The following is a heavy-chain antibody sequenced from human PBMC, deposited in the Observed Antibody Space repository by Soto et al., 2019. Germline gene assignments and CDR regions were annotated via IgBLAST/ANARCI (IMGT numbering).Heavy chain of an antibody. CDR1: GGSISSGNYY. CDR3: ASDSGWFGEFNYYYNGMDV. D-gene: IGHD3-10*01. J-gene: IGHJ6*02. CDR2: IFYSGTT. Sequence: QVQLQESGPGLVKPSETLSLTCTVSGGSISSGNYYWSWIRQPPGKGLEWIGYIFYSGTTYYNPSLKSRAPISVATSKTQFSPKLSSLAAAAAAVYYCASDSGWFGEFNYYYNGMDVWGQGTTVTVSS. V-gene: IGHV4-30-4*01.